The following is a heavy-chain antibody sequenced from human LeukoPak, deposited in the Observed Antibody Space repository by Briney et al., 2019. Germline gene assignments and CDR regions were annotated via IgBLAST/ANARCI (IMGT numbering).Heavy chain of an antibody. J-gene: IGHJ5*02. Sequence: ASVKVSCKASGYTFTSYGISWVRQAPGQGLEWMGWISAYNGNTNYAQKLQGRVTMTIDTSTSTAYMELRSLRSDDTAVYYCARGDPPSITIFGVVPEPNWFDPWGQGTLVTVSS. CDR2: ISAYNGNT. CDR1: GYTFTSYG. CDR3: ARGDPPSITIFGVVPEPNWFDP. V-gene: IGHV1-18*01. D-gene: IGHD3-3*01.